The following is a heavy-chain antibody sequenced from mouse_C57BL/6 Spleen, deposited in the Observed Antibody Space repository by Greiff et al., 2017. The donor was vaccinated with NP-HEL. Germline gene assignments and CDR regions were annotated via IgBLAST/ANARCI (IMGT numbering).Heavy chain of an antibody. CDR2: ISDGGSYT. V-gene: IGHV5-4*03. CDR1: GFTFSSYA. D-gene: IGHD2-4*01. J-gene: IGHJ3*01. CDR3: ARGSTMITSWFAY. Sequence: DVMLVESGGGLVKPGGSLKLSCAASGFTFSSYAMSWVRQTPEKRLEWVATISDGGSYTYYPDNVKGRFTISRDNAKNNLYLQMSHLKSEETAMYYCARGSTMITSWFAYWGQGTLVTVSA.